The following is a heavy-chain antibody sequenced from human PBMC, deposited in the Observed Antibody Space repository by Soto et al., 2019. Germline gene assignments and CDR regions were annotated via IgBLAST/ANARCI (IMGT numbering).Heavy chain of an antibody. D-gene: IGHD6-19*01. CDR3: ARDQRHPYWQWLSGGRDYYYYGMDV. CDR1: GVSISSYY. V-gene: IGHV4-59*01. CDR2: IYYSGST. J-gene: IGHJ6*02. Sequence: PSETLSLTCTVSGVSISSYYWSWIRQPPGKGLEWIGYIYYSGSTNYNPSLKSRVTISVDTSKNQFSLKLSSVTAADTAVYYCARDQRHPYWQWLSGGRDYYYYGMDVWGQGTTVTVSS.